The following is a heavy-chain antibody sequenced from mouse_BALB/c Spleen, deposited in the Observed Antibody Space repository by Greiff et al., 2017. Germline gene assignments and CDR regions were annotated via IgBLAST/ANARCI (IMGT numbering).Heavy chain of an antibody. J-gene: IGHJ2*01. Sequence: QVQLQQSGAELVRPGTSVKVSCKASGYAFTNYLIEWVKQRPGQGLEWIGVINPGSGGTNYNEKFKGKATLTADKSSSTAYMQLSSLTSDDSAVYFCARRGTTALDYWGQGTTLTVSS. CDR2: INPGSGGT. CDR1: GYAFTNYL. D-gene: IGHD1-2*01. CDR3: ARRGTTALDY. V-gene: IGHV1-54*01.